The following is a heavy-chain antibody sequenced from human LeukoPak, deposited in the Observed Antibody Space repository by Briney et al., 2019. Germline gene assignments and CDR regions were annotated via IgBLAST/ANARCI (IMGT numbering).Heavy chain of an antibody. CDR2: IRSKAYGGTT. CDR1: GFTFGDYA. Sequence: GGSLRLSCTASGFTFGDYAMSWVRQAPGKGLEWVGFIRSKAYGGTTEYAASVKGRFTISRDDSESIAYLQMNSLKTEDTAVYYCTREDYDYVWGSYRNFDYWGQGTLVTVSS. V-gene: IGHV3-49*04. D-gene: IGHD3-16*02. J-gene: IGHJ4*02. CDR3: TREDYDYVWGSYRNFDY.